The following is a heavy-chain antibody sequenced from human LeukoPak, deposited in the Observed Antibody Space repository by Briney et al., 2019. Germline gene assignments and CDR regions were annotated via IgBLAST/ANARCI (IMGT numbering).Heavy chain of an antibody. D-gene: IGHD1-26*01. CDR3: ARESATLYSGSYPDY. CDR1: GGTFSSYA. V-gene: IGHV1-69*01. J-gene: IGHJ4*02. Sequence: SVKVSCKASGGTFSSYAISWVRQAPGQGLEWMGGIIPIFGTANYAQKFQGRVTITADESTSTAYMELSSLRSEDTAVYHCARESATLYSGSYPDYWGQGTLVTVSS. CDR2: IIPIFGTA.